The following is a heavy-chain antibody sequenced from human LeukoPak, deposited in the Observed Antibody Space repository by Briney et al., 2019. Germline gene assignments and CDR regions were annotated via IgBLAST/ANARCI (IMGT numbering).Heavy chain of an antibody. CDR1: GYNFTNYW. J-gene: IGHJ4*02. Sequence: GESLKISCKGSGYNFTNYWIHWVRQMPGKGLEWMGIIYLGDSDTGSSPSFQGQVTLSVDKSISTAYLQWSSLKASDTAIFYCARQDASGSFDYWGQGTLVTVSS. CDR2: IYLGDSDT. V-gene: IGHV5-51*01. D-gene: IGHD3-10*01. CDR3: ARQDASGSFDY.